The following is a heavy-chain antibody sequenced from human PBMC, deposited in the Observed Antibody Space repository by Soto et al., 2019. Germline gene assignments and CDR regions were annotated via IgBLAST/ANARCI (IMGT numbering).Heavy chain of an antibody. V-gene: IGHV1-58*01. D-gene: IGHD1-20*01. CDR3: AAWQGITGTTLYYYYGMDV. CDR2: IVVGSGKK. CDR1: GFTFTSSA. J-gene: IGHJ6*02. Sequence: ASVKVSCKASGFTFTSSAVQWVRQARGQRLEWIGWIVVGSGKKNNAQKFQKRVTITREMSTSTAYMELSSLRSEDTAVYYCAAWQGITGTTLYYYYGMDVWGQGTTVTVSS.